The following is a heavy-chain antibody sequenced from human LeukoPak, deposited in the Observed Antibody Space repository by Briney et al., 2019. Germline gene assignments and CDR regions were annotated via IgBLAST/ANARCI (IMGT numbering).Heavy chain of an antibody. D-gene: IGHD1-26*01. Sequence: ASVKVSCKASGYTFSGYQIHWVRQAPGQGLEWMGWINPNSGGKNYAQKFQGRVTMTRDTSISTAYMELSRLRSEDTAVYYCARSPHSGSFDAFDIWGQGTMVTVSS. CDR1: GYTFSGYQ. CDR3: ARSPHSGSFDAFDI. V-gene: IGHV1-2*02. J-gene: IGHJ3*02. CDR2: INPNSGGK.